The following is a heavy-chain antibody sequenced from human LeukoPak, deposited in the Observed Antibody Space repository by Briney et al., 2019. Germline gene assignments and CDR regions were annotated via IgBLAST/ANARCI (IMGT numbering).Heavy chain of an antibody. J-gene: IGHJ6*03. CDR3: ARDPVQGYDFWSGYYDMDV. CDR2: INPNSDGI. CDR1: GYTFTDHY. D-gene: IGHD3-3*01. Sequence: ASVKVSCKASGYTFTDHYMHWVRQAPGQGLEWMGWINPNSDGINNYAHKFQGRVTMTRDTSISTAYMELSGLRSEDTAVYYCARDPVQGYDFWSGYYDMDVWGKGTTVTVSS. V-gene: IGHV1-2*07.